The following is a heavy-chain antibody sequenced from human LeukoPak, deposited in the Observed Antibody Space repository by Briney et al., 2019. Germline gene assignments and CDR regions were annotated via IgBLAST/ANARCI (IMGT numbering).Heavy chain of an antibody. CDR2: IYTSGST. V-gene: IGHV4-4*07. J-gene: IGHJ4*02. CDR1: GGSISSYY. D-gene: IGHD6-13*01. CDR3: ARAGRNSSSWYEWRG. Sequence: KPSETLSLTCTVSGGSISSYYWSWIRQPAGKGLERIGRIYTSGSTNYNSSLKSRVTMSVDTSKNQFSLKLSSVTAADTAVYYCARAGRNSSSWYEWRGWGQGTLVTVSS.